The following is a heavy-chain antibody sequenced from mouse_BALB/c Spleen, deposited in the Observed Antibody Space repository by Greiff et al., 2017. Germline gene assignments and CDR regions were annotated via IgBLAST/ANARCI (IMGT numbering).Heavy chain of an antibody. V-gene: IGHV5-17*02. J-gene: IGHJ2*01. Sequence: EVHLVESGGGLVQPGGSRKLSCAASGFTFSSFGMHWVRQAPEKGLVWVAYISSGSSTIYYADTVKGRFTISRDNPKNTLFLQMTSLRSEDTAMYYCARSDGYWGQGTTLTVSS. CDR1: GFTFSSFG. CDR3: ARSDGY. CDR2: ISSGSSTI.